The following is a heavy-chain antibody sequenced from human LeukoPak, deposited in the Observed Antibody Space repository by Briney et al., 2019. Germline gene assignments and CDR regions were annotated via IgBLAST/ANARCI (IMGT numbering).Heavy chain of an antibody. J-gene: IGHJ6*02. V-gene: IGHV4-31*03. CDR3: ARGYSSGWDYYYYGMDV. D-gene: IGHD6-19*01. Sequence: SQTLSLTCTVSGAFISSGGYYWSWIRQHPGKGLEWIGYIFYSGNTYYNPSLRSRVTISVDTSKNQSSQKLSSVTAADTAVYYCARGYSSGWDYYYYGMDVWGQGTTVTVSS. CDR2: IFYSGNT. CDR1: GAFISSGGYY.